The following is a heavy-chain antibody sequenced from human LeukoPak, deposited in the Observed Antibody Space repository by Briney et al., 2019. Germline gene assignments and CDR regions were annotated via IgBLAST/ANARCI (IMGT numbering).Heavy chain of an antibody. CDR3: TKASGYSSGAVDY. CDR2: ISWNSGSI. D-gene: IGHD5-18*01. Sequence: GGSLRLSCAASGFTFDDYGMHWVRQAPGTGLEWVSGISWNSGSIGYADSVKGRFTISRDNAKSTLYLQMNSLRADDMALYYCTKASGYSSGAVDYWGQGTLVTVSS. V-gene: IGHV3-9*03. CDR1: GFTFDDYG. J-gene: IGHJ4*02.